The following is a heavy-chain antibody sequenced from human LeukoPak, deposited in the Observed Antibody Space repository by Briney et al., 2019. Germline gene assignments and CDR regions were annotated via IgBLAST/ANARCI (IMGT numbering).Heavy chain of an antibody. CDR3: VTYSSSTGWFDP. CDR2: INSDGSIS. J-gene: IGHJ5*02. V-gene: IGHV3-74*01. Sequence: GGSLRLSCAASGFTFSSYWMHWVRQAPGKGLVWVSVINSDGSISSYADSVKGRFTVSRDNAKNSLYLQMNSLRVEDTAVYYCVTYSSSTGWFDPWGQGTLVTVSS. CDR1: GFTFSSYW. D-gene: IGHD6-6*01.